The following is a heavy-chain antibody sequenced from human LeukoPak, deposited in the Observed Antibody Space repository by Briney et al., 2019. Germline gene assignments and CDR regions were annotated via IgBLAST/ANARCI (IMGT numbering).Heavy chain of an antibody. Sequence: RGESLKISCKGSGYSFTSYWIGWVRQMPGKGLEWMGIIYLGDSDTRYSPSFQGQVIISVDKSISTAYLQWSNLKASDTAMYYCARMSDSTGYLGFDYWGQGTLVTVSS. J-gene: IGHJ4*02. CDR2: IYLGDSDT. CDR3: ARMSDSTGYLGFDY. V-gene: IGHV5-51*01. CDR1: GYSFTSYW. D-gene: IGHD3-22*01.